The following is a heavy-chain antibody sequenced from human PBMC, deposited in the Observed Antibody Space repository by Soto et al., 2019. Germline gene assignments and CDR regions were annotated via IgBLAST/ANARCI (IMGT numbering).Heavy chain of an antibody. CDR1: GGSFSGHY. Sequence: QVQLQQWGAGLLKPSETLSLTCAVYGGSFSGHYWSWIRQPPGKGLEWIGEINHSGSTNYNPSLKSRVTISVDTSKNQFSLKLSSVTAADTAVYYCARGYSSGWYGYWGQGTLVTVSS. J-gene: IGHJ4*02. V-gene: IGHV4-34*01. D-gene: IGHD6-19*01. CDR3: ARGYSSGWYGY. CDR2: INHSGST.